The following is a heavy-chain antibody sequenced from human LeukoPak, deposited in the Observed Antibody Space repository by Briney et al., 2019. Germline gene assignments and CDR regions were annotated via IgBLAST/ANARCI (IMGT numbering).Heavy chain of an antibody. V-gene: IGHV1-8*01. J-gene: IGHJ6*02. CDR1: GYTFTSYD. CDR3: ARVVGAFHDYDFWSGSTCMDV. Sequence: ASVKVSCKASGYTFTSYDINWVRQATGQGLEWMGWMNPNSGNTGYAQKFQGRVTMTRNTSISTAYMELSSLRSEDTAVYYCARVVGAFHDYDFWSGSTCMDVWGQGTTVTVSS. CDR2: MNPNSGNT. D-gene: IGHD3-3*01.